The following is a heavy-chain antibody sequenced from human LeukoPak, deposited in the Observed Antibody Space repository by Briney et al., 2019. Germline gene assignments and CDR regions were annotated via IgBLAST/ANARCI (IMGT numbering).Heavy chain of an antibody. CDR2: ISGSGGSN. CDR1: GFIFTNYA. CDR3: AKCTLDMVATIEGVDY. Sequence: GGPLRLSCAASGFIFTNYAMSGVRQPPGKGRAGVSAISGSGGSNYYADSVKGRFTISRDNSKNTLYLQMNSLRAEDTAVYYCAKCTLDMVATIEGVDYWGQGTLVTVSS. D-gene: IGHD5-12*01. J-gene: IGHJ4*02. V-gene: IGHV3-23*01.